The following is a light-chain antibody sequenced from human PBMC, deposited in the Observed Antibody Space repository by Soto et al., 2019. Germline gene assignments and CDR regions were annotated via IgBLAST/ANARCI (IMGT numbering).Light chain of an antibody. CDR1: SSDVGGYNY. V-gene: IGLV2-11*01. CDR2: DVT. CDR3: CSYAGSYTLV. Sequence: QSALTQPRSLSGSPGQSVTISCTGTSSDVGGYNYVSWYQQLPGKAPKLMIYDVTKRPSGVPDRFSGSKSGNTASLTISGLQAEDEADYYCCSYAGSYTLVFGGGTKLTVL. J-gene: IGLJ2*01.